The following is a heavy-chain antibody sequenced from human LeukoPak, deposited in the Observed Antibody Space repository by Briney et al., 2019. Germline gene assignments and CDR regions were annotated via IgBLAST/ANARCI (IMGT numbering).Heavy chain of an antibody. CDR1: GFNFNDAW. Sequence: SGGPLRLSCEGSGFNFNDAWMSWIRQAPGKGLEWVGRVRTTAEGETTDYAAPVRGRFIISRDDSKNMVFLQMNRLETEDTAIYYCTAGLGKTDDDSWGRGTLVTVSS. J-gene: IGHJ4*02. CDR2: VRTTAEGETT. V-gene: IGHV3-15*01. CDR3: TAGLGKTDDDS. D-gene: IGHD4-11*01.